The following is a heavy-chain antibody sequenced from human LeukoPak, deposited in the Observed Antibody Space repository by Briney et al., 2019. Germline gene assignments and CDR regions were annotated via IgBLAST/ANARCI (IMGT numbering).Heavy chain of an antibody. V-gene: IGHV1-8*01. CDR1: GYTFTNFD. CDR2: MNPNSGST. D-gene: IGHD3-3*01. CDR3: ARAILGMIIRAFDP. Sequence: ASVKVSCKASGYTFTNFDISWGRQASGQGLEWVGWMNPNSGSTGYAQKFQGRVTMTRNPSIGTAYMELSSLRSDHTAVYYCARAILGMIIRAFDPWGQGTLVTVSS. J-gene: IGHJ5*02.